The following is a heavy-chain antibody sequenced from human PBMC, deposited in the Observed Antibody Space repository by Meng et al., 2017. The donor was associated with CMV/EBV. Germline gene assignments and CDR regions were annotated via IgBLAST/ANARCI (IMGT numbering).Heavy chain of an antibody. J-gene: IGHJ6*02. CDR3: ARAHTDYYYGMDV. CDR2: IDWDDDK. V-gene: IGHV2-70D*14. D-gene: IGHD4-17*01. CDR1: GFSLSTSGMR. Sequence: SGPTLVKPTQTLTLTCTFSGFSLSTSGMRVSWIRQPPGKALEWLARIDWDDDKFYSTSLKTRLTISKDTSKNQVVLTMTNMDPVDTATYYCARAHTDYYYGMDVWSQGTTVTVSS.